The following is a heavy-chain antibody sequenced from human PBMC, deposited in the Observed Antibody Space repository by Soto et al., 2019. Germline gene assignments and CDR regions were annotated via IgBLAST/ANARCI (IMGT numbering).Heavy chain of an antibody. CDR3: GRRNIYGSAPVDY. J-gene: IGHJ4*02. CDR1: GFTFNDYA. CDR2: INNNGGST. V-gene: IGHV3-64D*08. D-gene: IGHD3-10*01. Sequence: PGGSLRLSCSASGFTFNDYAMHWVRQAPGKGLEYVSAINNNGGSTYYADSVKGRFTISRDNSQNTLYLQMSSLRAEDTAVYYCGRRNIYGSAPVDYWGQGTLVTVSS.